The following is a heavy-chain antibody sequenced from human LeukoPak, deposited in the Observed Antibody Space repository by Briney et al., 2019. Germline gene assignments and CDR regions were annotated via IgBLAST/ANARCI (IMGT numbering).Heavy chain of an antibody. Sequence: GGSLRLSCVASGFPFSSYWMTWVRQAPGKGLEWVANIKQDGSKKSYVDSVKGRFTISRDNAKNSLYLQMNSLRAEDTAVYYCAKELRSGYDRTGVNYGMDVWGQGTTVTVSS. CDR2: IKQDGSKK. V-gene: IGHV3-7*03. CDR1: GFPFSSYW. D-gene: IGHD5-12*01. J-gene: IGHJ6*02. CDR3: AKELRSGYDRTGVNYGMDV.